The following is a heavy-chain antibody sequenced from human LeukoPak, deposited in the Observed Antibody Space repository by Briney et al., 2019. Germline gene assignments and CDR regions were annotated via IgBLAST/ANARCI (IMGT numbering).Heavy chain of an antibody. Sequence: PGGSLRLSCAASGFTFSSYEMNWVRQAPGKGLEWVSYISSSGSTIYYADSVKGRFTISRDNAKNSLYLQMNSLRAEDTAVYYCARDPYSGLYGNDYYYYMDVWGKGTTVTISS. V-gene: IGHV3-48*03. CDR2: ISSSGSTI. D-gene: IGHD1-26*01. J-gene: IGHJ6*03. CDR3: ARDPYSGLYGNDYYYYMDV. CDR1: GFTFSSYE.